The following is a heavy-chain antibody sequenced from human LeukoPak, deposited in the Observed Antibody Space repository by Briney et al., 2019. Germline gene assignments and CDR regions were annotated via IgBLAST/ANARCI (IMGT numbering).Heavy chain of an antibody. D-gene: IGHD3-16*01. V-gene: IGHV3-7*05. CDR3: ARDPWGEGAY. Sequence: GGSLRPSCAAAGRRPSRLWMTCVRQAPGKGLEWVANIKQDGSEKYYVDSVKGRLTISRDNAKNSLYLQMNSLRAEDTAVYYCARDPWGEGAYWGQGTLVTVSS. J-gene: IGHJ4*02. CDR2: IKQDGSEK. CDR1: GRRPSRLW.